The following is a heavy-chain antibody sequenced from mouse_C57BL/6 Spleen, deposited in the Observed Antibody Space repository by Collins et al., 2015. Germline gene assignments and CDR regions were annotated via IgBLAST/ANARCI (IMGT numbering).Heavy chain of an antibody. V-gene: IGHV5-9-3*01. CDR1: GFTFSSYA. CDR2: ISSGGSYT. CDR3: ARVYYGNLFAY. D-gene: IGHD2-1*01. J-gene: IGHJ3*01. Sequence: DVQLVESGGGLVKPGGSLKLSCAASGFTFSSYAMSWVRQTPEKRLEWVATISSGGSYTYYPDSVKGRFTISRDNAKNTLYLQMSSLRSEDTAMYYCARVYYGNLFAYWGQGTLVTVSA.